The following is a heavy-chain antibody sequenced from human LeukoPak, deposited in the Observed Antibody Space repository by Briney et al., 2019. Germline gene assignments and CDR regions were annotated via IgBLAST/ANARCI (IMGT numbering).Heavy chain of an antibody. Sequence: PSETLSLTCTVSGGSISNYHWSWIRQPPGKGLEWIGYIYYSGSTNYNPSLKSRVTISVDTSKNQFSLKLSSVTAADTAVYYCAREWRRYSSSWNDAFDIWGQGTMVTVSS. J-gene: IGHJ3*02. CDR2: IYYSGST. CDR3: AREWRRYSSSWNDAFDI. D-gene: IGHD6-13*01. V-gene: IGHV4-59*01. CDR1: GGSISNYH.